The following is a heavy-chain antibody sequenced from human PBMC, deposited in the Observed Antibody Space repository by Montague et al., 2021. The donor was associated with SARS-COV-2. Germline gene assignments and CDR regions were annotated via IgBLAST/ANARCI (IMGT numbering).Heavy chain of an antibody. J-gene: IGHJ6*02. V-gene: IGHV4-59*01. Sequence: SETLSLTCTVSGGSISTYYENWIRQHPGKGLEWIGNVYYSGSTNYKPGLTSRVPISVDTSKNKFSLKLSSVTVTDTAVYDCARDMGEYCSGGSCLYGMDAWGQGTTVTVSS. D-gene: IGHD2-15*01. CDR3: ARDMGEYCSGGSCLYGMDA. CDR2: VYYSGST. CDR1: GGSISTYY.